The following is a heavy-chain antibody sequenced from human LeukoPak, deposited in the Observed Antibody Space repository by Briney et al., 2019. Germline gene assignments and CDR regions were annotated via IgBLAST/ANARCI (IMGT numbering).Heavy chain of an antibody. Sequence: GGSLRLSCAASGFTFSSYSMNWVRQAPGKGLEWVSSISSSSSYIYYADSVKGRFTISRDSAKNSLYLQMNSLRAEDTAVYYCARVGSAVVVPAATDYWGQGTLVTVSS. CDR2: ISSSSSYI. CDR3: ARVGSAVVVPAATDY. J-gene: IGHJ4*02. D-gene: IGHD2-2*01. V-gene: IGHV3-21*01. CDR1: GFTFSSYS.